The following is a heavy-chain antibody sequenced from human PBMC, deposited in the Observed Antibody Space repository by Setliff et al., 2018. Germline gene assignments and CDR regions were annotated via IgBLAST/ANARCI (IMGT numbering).Heavy chain of an antibody. V-gene: IGHV1-2*06. CDR2: IKPNSGGT. CDR1: GYNFSGYY. CDR3: VRDQGHGITAAGPDF. D-gene: IGHD6-13*01. J-gene: IGHJ4*02. Sequence: GASVKVSCKASGYNFSGYYMHWVRQAPGQGLEWMGRIKPNSGGTNYAQKCQGRVTMTSDSSISTAYMELSGLRSDDTAVYFCVRDQGHGITAAGPDFWGQGTLVTVSS.